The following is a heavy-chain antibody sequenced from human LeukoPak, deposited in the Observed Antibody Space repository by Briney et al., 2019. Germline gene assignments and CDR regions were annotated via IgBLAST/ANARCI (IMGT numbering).Heavy chain of an antibody. CDR2: IYPGDSDT. V-gene: IGHV5-51*01. CDR1: GSSFISHW. J-gene: IGHJ5*02. CDR3: ARSLYSSLGVWFDP. Sequence: GASLKISFKGSGSSFISHWIGWVRQMPGKGLEWMGIIYPGDSDTRYSPSFQGQVTISADKSISTAYLQWSSLKASDIAMYYCARSLYSSLGVWFDPWGQGTLVTVSS. D-gene: IGHD6-13*01.